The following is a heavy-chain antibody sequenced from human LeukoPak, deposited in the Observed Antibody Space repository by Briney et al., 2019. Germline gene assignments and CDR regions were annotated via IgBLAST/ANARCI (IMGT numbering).Heavy chain of an antibody. D-gene: IGHD3-3*01. CDR3: TTFPSGFDI. J-gene: IGHJ3*02. CDR2: IKSKNDGGTT. Sequence: GGSLRLSCAASGFTFSNAWMSWVRQAPREELEWVGRIKSKNDGGTTDYAAPVKGRVTISRDDSKNTLYLQMNSLKTEDTAVYYCTTFPSGFDIWGQGAMVTVSS. CDR1: GFTFSNAW. V-gene: IGHV3-15*01.